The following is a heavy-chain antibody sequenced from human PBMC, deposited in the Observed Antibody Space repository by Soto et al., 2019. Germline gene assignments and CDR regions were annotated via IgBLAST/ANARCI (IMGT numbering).Heavy chain of an antibody. Sequence: PGGSLRLCCAASGFTFSSYWMSWVRQAPGKGLEWVANIKQDGSEKYYVDSVKGRFTISRDNAKNSLYLQMNSLRAEDTAVYYCARGFTHLYSSGRYYYYYMDVWGKGTTVTVSS. CDR2: IKQDGSEK. D-gene: IGHD6-19*01. CDR1: GFTFSSYW. V-gene: IGHV3-7*01. CDR3: ARGFTHLYSSGRYYYYYMDV. J-gene: IGHJ6*03.